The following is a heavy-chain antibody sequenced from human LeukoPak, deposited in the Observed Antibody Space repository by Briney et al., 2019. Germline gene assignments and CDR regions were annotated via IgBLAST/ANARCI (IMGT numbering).Heavy chain of an antibody. D-gene: IGHD5-18*01. CDR2: IYYSGST. Sequence: SETLSLTCTVSGGSISSYYWSWIRQPPGKGLEWIGYIYYSGSTNYNPSLKSRVTIPVDTSKNQFSLKLSSVTAADTAVYYCARRGYSYAPFDYWGQGTLVTVSS. J-gene: IGHJ4*02. CDR3: ARRGYSYAPFDY. CDR1: GGSISSYY. V-gene: IGHV4-59*01.